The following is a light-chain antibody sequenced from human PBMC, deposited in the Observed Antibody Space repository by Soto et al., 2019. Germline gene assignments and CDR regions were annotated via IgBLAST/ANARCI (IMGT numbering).Light chain of an antibody. CDR1: SSDVGAYNY. CDR2: EVS. Sequence: QSVLTQPASVSGSPGQSITISCTGTSSDVGAYNYVSWYQQHPGKAPKLMIYEVSNRPSGVSHRFSGSKSDNTASLTISGLQTDDEADYYCSSYTSSRTLVFGTGTKFTVL. CDR3: SSYTSSRTLV. J-gene: IGLJ1*01. V-gene: IGLV2-14*01.